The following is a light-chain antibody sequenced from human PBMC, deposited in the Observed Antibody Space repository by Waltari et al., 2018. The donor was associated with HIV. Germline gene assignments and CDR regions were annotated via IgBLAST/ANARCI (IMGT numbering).Light chain of an antibody. CDR1: XSNXXXXP. V-gene: IGLV1-44*01. J-gene: IGLJ1*01. CDR2: SNN. CDR3: AAWDDSLHGYV. Sequence: PPSASGTPGQRVTISCSGSXSNXXXXPXXXXRQLPGTAPKLLIYSNNQWPSWVPARXSGSKSGTSASLAISGLQSEDEAAYYCAAWDDSLHGYVFGTGTKVTV.